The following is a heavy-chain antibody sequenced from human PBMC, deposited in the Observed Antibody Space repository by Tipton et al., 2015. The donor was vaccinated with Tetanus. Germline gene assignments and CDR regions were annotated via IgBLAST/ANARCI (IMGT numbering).Heavy chain of an antibody. V-gene: IGHV3-23*03. D-gene: IGHD6-13*01. J-gene: IGHJ5*02. CDR3: ARAFFAAATS. Sequence: SLRLSCVASGFTLTNYAMSWVRQAPGKGLEWVSVLYADVDVAYYADSVRGRFIISRDKSENTLYLQMDGLRAEDTAVYYCARAFFAAATSWGQGTLVTVSS. CDR2: LYADVDVA. CDR1: GFTLTNYA.